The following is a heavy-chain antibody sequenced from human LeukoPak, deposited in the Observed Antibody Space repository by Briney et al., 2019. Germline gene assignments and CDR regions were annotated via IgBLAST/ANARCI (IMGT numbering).Heavy chain of an antibody. V-gene: IGHV4-61*02. CDR1: GGSISSGSYY. CDR2: IYTGGST. CDR3: ARYSGSNTDFDY. J-gene: IGHJ4*02. Sequence: PSETLSLTCTVSGGSISSGSYYWSWIRQPAGKGLEWIGRIYTGGSTNYNPSLKSRVTISVDTSKNQFSLKLSSVTAADTAVYYCARYSGSNTDFDYWGQGTLVTVSS. D-gene: IGHD1-26*01.